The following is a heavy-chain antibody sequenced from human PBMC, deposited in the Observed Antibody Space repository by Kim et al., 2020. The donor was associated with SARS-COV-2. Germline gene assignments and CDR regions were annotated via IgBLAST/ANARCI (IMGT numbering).Heavy chain of an antibody. CDR3: AKDLREAAAEFDY. Sequence: GGSLRLFCAASGFTFSSYAMSWVRQAPGKGLEWVSAISGSGGSTYYADSVKGRFTITRDNSKNTLYLQMNSLRAEDTAVYYCAKDLREAAAEFDYWGQGTLVTGSS. D-gene: IGHD6-13*01. J-gene: IGHJ4*02. V-gene: IGHV3-23*01. CDR1: GFTFSSYA. CDR2: ISGSGGST.